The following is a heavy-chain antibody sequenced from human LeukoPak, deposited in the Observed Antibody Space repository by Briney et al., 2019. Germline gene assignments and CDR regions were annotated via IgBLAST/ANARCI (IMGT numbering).Heavy chain of an antibody. J-gene: IGHJ3*02. CDR3: ALPWFGESRDGLDI. Sequence: GGSLRLSCAASGYTLTIDFMTWVRQAPGKGLEWVGRIKSEIEGGTTDHAASVKGRFAISRDESTNTLFLQMNSLRNEDPAVYYSALPWFGESRDGLDIWGRGSMVVVSS. CDR1: GYTLTIDF. CDR2: IKSEIEGGTT. V-gene: IGHV3-15*07. D-gene: IGHD3-10*01.